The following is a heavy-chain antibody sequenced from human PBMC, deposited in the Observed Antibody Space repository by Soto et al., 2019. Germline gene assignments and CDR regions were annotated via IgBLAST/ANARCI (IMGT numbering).Heavy chain of an antibody. V-gene: IGHV3-30*18. CDR2: ISYDGSNK. CDR1: GFTFSSYG. Sequence: GGSLRLSCAASGFTFSSYGMYWVRQAPGKGLEWVAVISYDGSNKYYADSVKGRFTISRDNSKNTLYLQMNSLRAEDTAVYYCAKAQRITIFGVVTHWGQGTLVTVSS. D-gene: IGHD3-3*01. J-gene: IGHJ4*02. CDR3: AKAQRITIFGVVTH.